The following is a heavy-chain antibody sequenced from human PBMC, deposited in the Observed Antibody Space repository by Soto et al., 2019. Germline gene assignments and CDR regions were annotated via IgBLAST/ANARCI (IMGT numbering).Heavy chain of an antibody. J-gene: IGHJ4*02. CDR1: GFTFSSYA. Sequence: SCAASGFTFSSYAMSWVRQAPGKGLEWVSAISGSGGSTYYADSVKGRFTISRDNSKNTLYLQMNSLRAEDTAVYYCASIEDYYDSSGYYSPFDYWGQGTLVTVSS. CDR2: ISGSGGST. D-gene: IGHD3-22*01. CDR3: ASIEDYYDSSGYYSPFDY. V-gene: IGHV3-23*01.